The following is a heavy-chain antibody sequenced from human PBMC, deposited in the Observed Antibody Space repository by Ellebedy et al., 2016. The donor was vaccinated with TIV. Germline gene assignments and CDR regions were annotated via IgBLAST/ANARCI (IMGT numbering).Heavy chain of an antibody. J-gene: IGHJ4*02. CDR2: IWYDGSNK. V-gene: IGHV3-33*08. Sequence: PGGSLRLSCAASGFTFSSYSMNWVRQAPGKGLEWVAVIWYDGSNKYYVDSVKGRFTISRDNSKNTLYLQMNSLRAEDTAVYYCARDVAPSGLENYFDYWGQGTLVTVSS. D-gene: IGHD1-26*01. CDR1: GFTFSSYS. CDR3: ARDVAPSGLENYFDY.